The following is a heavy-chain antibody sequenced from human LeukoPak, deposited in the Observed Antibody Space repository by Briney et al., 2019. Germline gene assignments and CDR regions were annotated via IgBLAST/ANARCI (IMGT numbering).Heavy chain of an antibody. CDR1: GYTFTGYY. CDR3: ARDPGVLRFLEWSGVYFDY. D-gene: IGHD3-3*01. J-gene: IGHJ4*02. V-gene: IGHV1-2*06. CDR2: INPNNGGA. Sequence: EASVKVSCKASGYTFTGYYMHWVRQAPGQGLEGMGRINPNNGGANYAQKFNGRVTITRDTSISTAYMELSRLRSDDTAVYYCARDPGVLRFLEWSGVYFDYWGQGTLVTVSS.